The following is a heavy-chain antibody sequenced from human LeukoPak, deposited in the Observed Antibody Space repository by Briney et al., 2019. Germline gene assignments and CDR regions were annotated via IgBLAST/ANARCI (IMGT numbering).Heavy chain of an antibody. CDR1: GYTFTSYD. D-gene: IGHD3-10*01. CDR3: ARGYYYGSGSINSPPRLNWFDP. V-gene: IGHV1-8*01. CDR2: MNPNSGNT. Sequence: GASVKVSCKASGYTFTSYDINWVRQATGQGLEWMGWMNPNSGNTGYAQKFQGRVTMTRNTSISTAYMELSSLRSEDTAVYYCARGYYYGSGSINSPPRLNWFDPWGQGTLVTVSS. J-gene: IGHJ5*02.